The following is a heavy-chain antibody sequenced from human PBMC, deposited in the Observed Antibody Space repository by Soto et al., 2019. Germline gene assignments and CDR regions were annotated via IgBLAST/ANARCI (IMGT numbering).Heavy chain of an antibody. V-gene: IGHV1-58*01. CDR3: AADPNYYDSSGYYLGDY. Sequence: RASVKVSCKASGFTFTSSAVQWVRQARGQRLEWIGWIVVGSGNTNYAQKFQERVTITRGMSTSTAYMELSSLRSEDTAVYYCAADPNYYDSSGYYLGDYWGQGTLVTVSS. CDR1: GFTFTSSA. D-gene: IGHD3-22*01. J-gene: IGHJ4*02. CDR2: IVVGSGNT.